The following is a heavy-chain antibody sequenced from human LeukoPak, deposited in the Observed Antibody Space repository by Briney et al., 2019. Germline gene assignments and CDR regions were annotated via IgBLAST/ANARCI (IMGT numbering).Heavy chain of an antibody. J-gene: IGHJ6*03. CDR2: IYYSGST. CDR3: ARATGYYYYMDV. V-gene: IGHV4-39*07. Sequence: SETLSLTCPVSGGSISSSSYYWGWIRQPPGKGLEWIGSIYYSGSTYYNPSLKSRVTISVDTSKNQFSLKLSSVTAADTAVYYCARATGYYYYMDVWGKGTTVTISS. CDR1: GGSISSSSYY.